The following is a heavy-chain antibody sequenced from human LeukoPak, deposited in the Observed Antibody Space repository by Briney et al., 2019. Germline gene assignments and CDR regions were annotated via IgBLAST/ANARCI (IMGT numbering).Heavy chain of an antibody. D-gene: IGHD5-24*01. J-gene: IGHJ4*02. V-gene: IGHV3-7*01. CDR3: ARDGWQTYFDY. Sequence: SGGSLRLSCAASGFTFNTYWMSWVRQGPGKGLEWVANIRQDGSDKYYVDSVKGRFTISRDNAKNSLYLQMNSLRAEDAAVYYCARDGWQTYFDYWGQGTLVTVSS. CDR2: IRQDGSDK. CDR1: GFTFNTYW.